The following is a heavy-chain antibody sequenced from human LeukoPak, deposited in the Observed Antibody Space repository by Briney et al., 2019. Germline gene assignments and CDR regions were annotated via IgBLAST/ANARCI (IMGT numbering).Heavy chain of an antibody. CDR1: GFTFSSYW. Sequence: GGSLRLSCVVSGFTFSSYWMSWVRQAPGKGLEWVANIKQDGSEKYYVDSVKGRFTISRDNAKNSLYLQMNSLRAEDTAVYYCARVGSNYGDSKPYDYWGQGTLVTVSS. CDR3: ARVGSNYGDSKPYDY. J-gene: IGHJ4*02. D-gene: IGHD4-17*01. CDR2: IKQDGSEK. V-gene: IGHV3-7*01.